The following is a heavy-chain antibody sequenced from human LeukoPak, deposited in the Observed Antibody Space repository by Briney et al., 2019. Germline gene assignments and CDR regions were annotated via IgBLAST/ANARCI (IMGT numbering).Heavy chain of an antibody. D-gene: IGHD6-6*01. Sequence: GGSLRLSCAASGFTFSSYAMSWVRQAPGKGLEWVSAISGSGGSTYYADSVKGRFTISRDNSRNTLYLQMNSLRAEDTAVYYCAKGPPLEYSGSSRLGYWGQGTLVTVSS. V-gene: IGHV3-23*01. CDR2: ISGSGGST. J-gene: IGHJ4*02. CDR1: GFTFSSYA. CDR3: AKGPPLEYSGSSRLGY.